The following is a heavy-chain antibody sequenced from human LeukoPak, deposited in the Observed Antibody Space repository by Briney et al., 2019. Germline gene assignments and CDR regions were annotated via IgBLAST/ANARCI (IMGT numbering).Heavy chain of an antibody. CDR2: IDPSGGST. CDR3: ARGMVRGLTLTPLDF. V-gene: IGHV1-46*01. D-gene: IGHD3-10*01. J-gene: IGHJ4*02. CDR1: GYTFTSYY. Sequence: ASVKVSCKASGYTFTSYYIHWVRQASGQGPEWMGIIDPSGGSTNSAQEFQGRVTMTRDTSTSTVYMELSSLRSEDTAVYYCARGMVRGLTLTPLDFWGQGTLVTVSS.